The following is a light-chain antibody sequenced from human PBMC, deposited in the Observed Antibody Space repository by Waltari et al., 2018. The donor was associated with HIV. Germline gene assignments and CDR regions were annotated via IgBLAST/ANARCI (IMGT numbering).Light chain of an antibody. Sequence: AVTQPDSVSGLPGQSTTISCTGGESGFGLYNFVCWYQQHSGKPPKLILYDVDSRASGVSDRFSGSMSGNTASLTISGLRAEDEAHYYCASFTGDNTVMFGGGTEVTVL. V-gene: IGLV2-14*03. J-gene: IGLJ3*02. CDR3: ASFTGDNTVM. CDR1: ESGFGLYNF. CDR2: DVD.